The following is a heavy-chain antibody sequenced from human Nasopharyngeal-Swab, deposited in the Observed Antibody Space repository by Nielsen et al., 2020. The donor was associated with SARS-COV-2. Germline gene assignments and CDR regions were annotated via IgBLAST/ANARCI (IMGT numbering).Heavy chain of an antibody. V-gene: IGHV1-3*01. Sequence: ASVKVSCKASGYTFTSYAMHWVRQAPGQRLEWMGWINAGNGNTKYSQKFQGRVTITRDTSASTAYMELSSLRSEDTAVYYCARDLGRYYGSGSVNWFDPWGQGTLVIVSS. CDR1: GYTFTSYA. CDR3: ARDLGRYYGSGSVNWFDP. CDR2: INAGNGNT. D-gene: IGHD3-10*01. J-gene: IGHJ5*02.